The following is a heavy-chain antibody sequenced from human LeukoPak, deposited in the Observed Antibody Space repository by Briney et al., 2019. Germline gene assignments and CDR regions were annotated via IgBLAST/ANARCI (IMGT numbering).Heavy chain of an antibody. CDR3: ARASTAMVTFDY. J-gene: IGHJ4*02. V-gene: IGHV4-30-4*01. CDR1: GGPISSGDYY. CDR2: IYYSGST. D-gene: IGHD5-18*01. Sequence: SETLSLTCTVSGGPISSGDYYWSWIRQPPGKGLEWIGYIYYSGSTYYNPSLKSRVTISVDTSKNQFSLKLSSVTAADTAVYYCARASTAMVTFDYWGQGTLVTVSS.